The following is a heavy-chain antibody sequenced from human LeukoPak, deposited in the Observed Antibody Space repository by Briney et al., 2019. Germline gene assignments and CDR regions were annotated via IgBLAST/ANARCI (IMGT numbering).Heavy chain of an antibody. CDR3: AKNAHYQGYSYGGIDY. CDR2: ISYDGSDK. CDR1: GLTFSSYG. J-gene: IGHJ4*02. D-gene: IGHD5-18*01. Sequence: GGSLRLSCAASGLTFSSYGMHWVRQAPGKGLEWGAVISYDGSDKYSADSVKGRFTISRDNSKNTLYLQMNSLRAEDTAVYYCAKNAHYQGYSYGGIDYWGQGTLVTVSS. V-gene: IGHV3-30*18.